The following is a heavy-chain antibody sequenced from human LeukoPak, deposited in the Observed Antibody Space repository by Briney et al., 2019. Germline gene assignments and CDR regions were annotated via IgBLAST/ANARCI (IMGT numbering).Heavy chain of an antibody. CDR2: MNPNSGNT. D-gene: IGHD6-6*01. CDR1: GYTFTSYD. Sequence: ASVKVSCKASGYTFTSYDINWVRQATGQGLEWMGWMNPNSGNTGYAQKFQGRVTITRNTSISTAYMELSSLRSEDTAVYYCARGDYSSSSGPFDYWGQGTLVTVSS. CDR3: ARGDYSSSSGPFDY. J-gene: IGHJ4*02. V-gene: IGHV1-8*03.